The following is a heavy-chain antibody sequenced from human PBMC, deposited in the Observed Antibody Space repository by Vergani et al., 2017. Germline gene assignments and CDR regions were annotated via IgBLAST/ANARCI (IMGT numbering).Heavy chain of an antibody. D-gene: IGHD3-22*01. J-gene: IGHJ4*02. CDR1: GFTFSSYE. V-gene: IGHV3-48*03. Sequence: EVQLVESGGGLVQPGGSLRLSCAASGFTFSSYEMNWVRQAPGKGLEWVSYISSSGSTIYYADSVKGRFTISRDNAKNSLYLQMNSLRAEDTAVYYCARESYYYDSSGYFGYFDYWGQGTLVTVSS. CDR2: ISSSGSTI. CDR3: ARESYYYDSSGYFGYFDY.